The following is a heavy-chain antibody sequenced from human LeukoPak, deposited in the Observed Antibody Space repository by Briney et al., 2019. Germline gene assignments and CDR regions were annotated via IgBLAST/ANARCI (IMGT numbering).Heavy chain of an antibody. V-gene: IGHV4-59*01. CDR1: GGSISTYY. J-gene: IGHJ3*02. CDR2: IYDSGSP. Sequence: SETLSLTCTVSGGSISTYYWVWIRQPPGKGLEWIGHIYDSGSPTYKSSLKSRVTISVDTSKSQFSLRLTSVTAADTAVYYCARESLLIAAAGHHDAFDIWGQGTMVTVSS. D-gene: IGHD6-13*01. CDR3: ARESLLIAAAGHHDAFDI.